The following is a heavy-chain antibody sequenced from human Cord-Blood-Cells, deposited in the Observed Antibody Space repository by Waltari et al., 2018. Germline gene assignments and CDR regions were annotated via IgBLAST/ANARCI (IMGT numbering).Heavy chain of an antibody. J-gene: IGHJ3*02. CDR2: IIPIFGTA. CDR1: GGTFSSYA. CDR3: ARESTTVVTLTTEDAFDI. D-gene: IGHD4-17*01. V-gene: IGHV1-69*01. Sequence: QVQLVQSGAEVKKPGSSVKVSCKASGGTFSSYAISWVRQAPGQGLEWMGGIIPIFGTANYAQKFQGRVTITADESTSTAYMELGSLRSEDTAVYYCARESTTVVTLTTEDAFDIWGQGTMVTVSS.